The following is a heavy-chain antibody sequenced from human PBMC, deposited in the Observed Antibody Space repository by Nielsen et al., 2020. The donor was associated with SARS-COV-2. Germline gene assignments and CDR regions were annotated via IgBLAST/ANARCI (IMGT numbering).Heavy chain of an antibody. CDR1: GYTFTSYY. CDR3: ARDVGLQWRVLIGGSYFDY. CDR2: INPSGGST. D-gene: IGHD6-19*01. V-gene: IGHV1-46*01. Sequence: ASVKVSCKASGYTFTSYYMHWVRQAPGQGLEWMGIINPSGGSTSYAQKFQGRVTMTRDTSTSTVYMELSSLRSEDTAVYYCARDVGLQWRVLIGGSYFDYWGQGTLVTVSS. J-gene: IGHJ4*02.